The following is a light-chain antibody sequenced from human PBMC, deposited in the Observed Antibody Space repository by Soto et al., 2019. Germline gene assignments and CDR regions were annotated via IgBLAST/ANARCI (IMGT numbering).Light chain of an antibody. CDR1: SSDVGGYNY. CDR3: SSYFATNSYV. J-gene: IGLJ1*01. V-gene: IGLV2-8*01. Sequence: QSALTQPPSASGSPGQSVTISCTGTSSDVGGYNYVSWYQHHPGKAPKLIIYDVYKRPSGVPDRFSGSKSGNTAALTVSGLQDEEEADYYCSSYFATNSYVFGTGTKLTVL. CDR2: DVY.